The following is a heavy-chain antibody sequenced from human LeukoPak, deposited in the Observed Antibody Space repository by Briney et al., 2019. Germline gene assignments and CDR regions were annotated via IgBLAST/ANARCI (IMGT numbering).Heavy chain of an antibody. D-gene: IGHD6-19*01. V-gene: IGHV3-74*01. CDR3: ARFETVAAKPIEH. Sequence: GGSLRLSCAASGFIFSSYWMHWVRQGPGKGLVWVSRIKTDGSSTSYADSVKGRFTISRDNAKNTLYLQVNSLRAEDTAVYYCARFETVAAKPIEHWGPGTLVTVSS. J-gene: IGHJ1*01. CDR1: GFIFSSYW. CDR2: IKTDGSST.